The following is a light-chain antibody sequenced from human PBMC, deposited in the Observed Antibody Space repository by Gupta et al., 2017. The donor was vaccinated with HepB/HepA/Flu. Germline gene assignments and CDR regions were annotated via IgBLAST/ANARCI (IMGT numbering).Light chain of an antibody. Sequence: DIQMTQSPSSLSGSVGDRVTITCRASQDINNDLGWYQQKPGKAPKRLIYSASRVQSGVPSRFSGSGSGTEFTLTISSLQPEDFATYYCLQHDSYPQTFGQGTKVEIK. J-gene: IGKJ1*01. CDR3: LQHDSYPQT. CDR2: SAS. V-gene: IGKV1-17*01. CDR1: QDINND.